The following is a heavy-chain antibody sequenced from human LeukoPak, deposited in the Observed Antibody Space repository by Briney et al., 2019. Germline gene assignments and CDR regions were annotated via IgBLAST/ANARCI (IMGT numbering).Heavy chain of an antibody. CDR2: ISAYNGNT. V-gene: IGHV1-18*04. J-gene: IGHJ4*02. Sequence: ASVKVPCKASGYTITSYGISWVRQAPGQGLEWMGWISAYNGNTNYAQKLQGRVTMTTDTSTSTAYMELRSLRSDDTAVYYCARDLEYYYGSGSYYFDYWGQGTLVTVSS. D-gene: IGHD3-10*01. CDR3: ARDLEYYYGSGSYYFDY. CDR1: GYTITSYG.